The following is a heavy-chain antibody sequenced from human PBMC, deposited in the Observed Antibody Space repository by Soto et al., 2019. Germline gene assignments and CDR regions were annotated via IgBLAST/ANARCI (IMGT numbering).Heavy chain of an antibody. CDR1: GYNFIKYP. J-gene: IGHJ3*02. Sequence: QVQLVQSGAEVKKPGASVKVSCKASGYNFIKYPMHWVRQAPGQGLEWMGIINPGGGVTNYAQKFQGRLTLTRDAPTTTVHMELSSLMSEDTAIYYCARVSGRNRSWRHVSDIWGQGTRVTVSS. D-gene: IGHD6-13*01. CDR3: ARVSGRNRSWRHVSDI. V-gene: IGHV1-46*03. CDR2: INPGGGVT.